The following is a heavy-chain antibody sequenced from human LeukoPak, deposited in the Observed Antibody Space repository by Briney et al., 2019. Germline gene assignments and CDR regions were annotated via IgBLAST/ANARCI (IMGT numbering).Heavy chain of an antibody. Sequence: SETLSLTCAVYGGSFSGYYWSWIRQPPGKGLEWIGEINHSGSTNYNPSLKSRVTISVDTSKNQFSLKLSYVTAADTAVYYCARMSPGTYGDYDSWGQGTLVTVSS. CDR2: INHSGST. CDR3: ARMSPGTYGDYDS. D-gene: IGHD4-17*01. V-gene: IGHV4-34*01. CDR1: GGSFSGYY. J-gene: IGHJ5*01.